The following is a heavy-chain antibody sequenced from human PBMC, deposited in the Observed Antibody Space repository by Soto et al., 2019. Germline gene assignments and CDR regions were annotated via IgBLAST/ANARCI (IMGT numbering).Heavy chain of an antibody. CDR1: GFTFVDYA. J-gene: IGHJ6*02. Sequence: PGGSLRLSCAASGFTFVDYAMHWVRQAPGKGLEWVSGISWNSGSIGYADSVKGRFTISRDNAKNSLYLQMNSLRAEDTALYYCAKELTYYYGSGSSGSMDVWGQGTTVTVSS. V-gene: IGHV3-9*01. D-gene: IGHD3-10*01. CDR3: AKELTYYYGSGSSGSMDV. CDR2: ISWNSGSI.